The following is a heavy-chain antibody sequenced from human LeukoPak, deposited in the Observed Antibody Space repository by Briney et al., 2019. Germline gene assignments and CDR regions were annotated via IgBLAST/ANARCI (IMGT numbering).Heavy chain of an antibody. J-gene: IGHJ4*02. CDR1: GGSISSYY. V-gene: IGHV4-59*01. CDR3: ARADFWSGYSYYFDY. CDR2: IYYSGST. Sequence: SETLSLTCTVSGGSISSYYWSWIRQPPGKGLEWIGYIYYSGSTNYNPSLKSRVTISVDTSKNQFSLKLSSVTAADTAVYYCARADFWSGYSYYFDYWGQGTLVTVSS. D-gene: IGHD3-3*01.